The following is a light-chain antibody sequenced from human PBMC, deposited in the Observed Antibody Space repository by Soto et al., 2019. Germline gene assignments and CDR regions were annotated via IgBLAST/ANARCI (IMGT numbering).Light chain of an antibody. CDR1: HNVNNW. CDR2: NAW. J-gene: IGKJ4*01. V-gene: IGKV3-11*01. Sequence: EIVLTQSPTTLSLSPGERATLSCRASHNVNNWLAWYQQKPGQAPRLLIYNAWSRATGIPARFSGSGSGTDFTLTISSLEPEDSAVYYCQHRNDWPLTLGGRTKVEIK. CDR3: QHRNDWPLT.